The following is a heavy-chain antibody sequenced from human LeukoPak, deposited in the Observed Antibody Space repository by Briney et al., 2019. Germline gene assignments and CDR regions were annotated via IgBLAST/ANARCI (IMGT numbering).Heavy chain of an antibody. J-gene: IGHJ6*02. CDR3: ARDTFTRLYYYGSGSYNYYYYGMDV. D-gene: IGHD3-10*01. CDR2: ISSSGSTI. CDR1: GFTFSSYE. Sequence: GGSLRLSCAASGFTFSSYEMNWVRQAPGKGLEWVSYISSSGSTIYYADSVKGRFTISRDNAKNSLYLQMNSLRAEDTAVYYCARDTFTRLYYYGSGSYNYYYYGMDVWGQGTTVTVSS. V-gene: IGHV3-48*03.